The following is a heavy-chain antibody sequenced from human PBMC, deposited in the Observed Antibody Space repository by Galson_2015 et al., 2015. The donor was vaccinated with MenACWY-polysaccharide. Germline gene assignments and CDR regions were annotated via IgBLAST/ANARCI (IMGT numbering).Heavy chain of an antibody. V-gene: IGHV1-2*02. D-gene: IGHD3-22*01. Sequence: QSGAEVKKPGASVKVSCTASGYTFVDYWLHWVRQAPGQGFEWMGWINPNRGAAGYGHKFQGRVTMTRDTSISTAYMELNSLTSDDTAVYYCARGILDSRGRALDYWGQGALVTVSS. J-gene: IGHJ4*02. CDR1: GYTFVDYW. CDR2: INPNRGAA. CDR3: ARGILDSRGRALDY.